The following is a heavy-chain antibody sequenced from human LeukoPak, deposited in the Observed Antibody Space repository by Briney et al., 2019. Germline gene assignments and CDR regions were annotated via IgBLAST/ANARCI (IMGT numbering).Heavy chain of an antibody. CDR1: GFTFSDYY. D-gene: IGHD5-24*01. CDR3: ARLWGWLQDDAFDI. J-gene: IGHJ3*02. Sequence: GGSLRLSCAASGFTFSDYYMSWIRQAPGKGLEWVSYISSSGSTIDYADSVKGRFTISRDNAKNSLYLQMNSLRAEDTAVYYCARLWGWLQDDAFDIWGQGTMVTASS. V-gene: IGHV3-11*04. CDR2: ISSSGSTI.